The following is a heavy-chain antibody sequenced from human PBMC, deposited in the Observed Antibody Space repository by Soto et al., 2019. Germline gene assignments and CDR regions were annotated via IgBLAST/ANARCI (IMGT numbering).Heavy chain of an antibody. CDR3: ARGIEGWYQGRYYYGMDV. V-gene: IGHV4-61*01. CDR2: IYNSGST. J-gene: IGHJ6*02. Sequence: QVQLQESGPGLVKPSETLSLTCTVSGGSVSSGSYYWSWIRQPPGKGLEWIGYIYNSGSTNYNPSPKSRVTKSVDTSKNQFSLKLSSVTAADTAVYYCARGIEGWYQGRYYYGMDVWGQGTTVTVSS. CDR1: GGSVSSGSYY. D-gene: IGHD6-19*01.